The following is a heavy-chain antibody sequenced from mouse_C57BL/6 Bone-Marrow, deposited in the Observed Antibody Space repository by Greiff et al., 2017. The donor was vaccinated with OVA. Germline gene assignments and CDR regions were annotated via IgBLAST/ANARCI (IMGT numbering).Heavy chain of an antibody. Sequence: VQLKQSGPELVKPGASVRMSCKASGYTFTDYYMHWVKQSHGKSLEWIGYINPNNGGPSYNQKFKGKATLTVNKSSSTAYMELRSLTSEDSAVYYCARGDYYGSSPWFAYWGKGTLVTVSA. CDR1: GYTFTDYY. CDR2: INPNNGGP. V-gene: IGHV1-22*01. CDR3: ARGDYYGSSPWFAY. J-gene: IGHJ3*01. D-gene: IGHD1-1*01.